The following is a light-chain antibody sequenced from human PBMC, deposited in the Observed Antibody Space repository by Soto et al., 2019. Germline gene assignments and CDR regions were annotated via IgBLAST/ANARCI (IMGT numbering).Light chain of an antibody. V-gene: IGKV3-20*01. CDR3: QQYGSSPPSST. CDR2: GAS. CDR1: QSVSSNY. Sequence: EIVLTQSPGTLSLSPGERATLSCRASQSVSSNYLAWYQQKPGQAPRLLIYGASNRATDIPDRFSGRGSGTDFTLTISRLEPEDFAVYYCQQYGSSPPSSTFGQGTRLEIK. J-gene: IGKJ5*01.